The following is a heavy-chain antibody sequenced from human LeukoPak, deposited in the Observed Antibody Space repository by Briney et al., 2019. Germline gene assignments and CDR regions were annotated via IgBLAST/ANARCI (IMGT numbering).Heavy chain of an antibody. CDR1: GGSISSYY. D-gene: IGHD3-16*02. CDR3: ARGARLGELSPIGYYFDY. V-gene: IGHV4-59*12. J-gene: IGHJ4*02. Sequence: KPSETLSLTCTVSGGSISSYYWSWIRQPPGKGLEWIGYIYYSGSTNYNPSLKSRVTISVDTSKNQFSLKLSSVTAADTAVYYCARGARLGELSPIGYYFDYWGQGTLVTVSS. CDR2: IYYSGST.